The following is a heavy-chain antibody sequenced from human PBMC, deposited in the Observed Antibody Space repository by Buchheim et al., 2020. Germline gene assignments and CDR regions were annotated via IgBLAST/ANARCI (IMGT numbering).Heavy chain of an antibody. CDR1: NFTFSNYA. Sequence: EVQLLESGGDLVQPGGSLRLSCAASNFTFSNYAMTWVRQAPGKGLEWVSAIRGDGGATYYADSVKGRFTISRDNSQNTLYLQINRLRADDTGMYYCAKSEYSDLCCYYCVDVWGKGTT. CDR3: AKSEYSDLCCYYCVDV. D-gene: IGHD5-12*01. CDR2: IRGDGGAT. V-gene: IGHV3-23*01. J-gene: IGHJ6*03.